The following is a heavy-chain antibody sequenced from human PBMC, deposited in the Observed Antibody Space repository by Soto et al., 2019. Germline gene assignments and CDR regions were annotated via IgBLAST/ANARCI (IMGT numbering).Heavy chain of an antibody. Sequence: GSGPTLVNPTQTLTLTCTFSGFSLSTNGVRVGWIRQPPGMALEWLAIISWNDEKHYSPSLKNRLTITKDTSKNQVVLTMTNMDPVDTATYYCAHRRVWSSDWYDWFEPWGQGMLVTVSS. D-gene: IGHD6-19*01. J-gene: IGHJ5*02. CDR3: AHRRVWSSDWYDWFEP. V-gene: IGHV2-5*01. CDR1: GFSLSTNGVR. CDR2: ISWNDEK.